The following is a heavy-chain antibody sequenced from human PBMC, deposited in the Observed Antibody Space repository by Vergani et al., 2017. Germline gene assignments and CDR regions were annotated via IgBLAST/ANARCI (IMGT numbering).Heavy chain of an antibody. CDR3: AKDALRASIFGVAIFDY. J-gene: IGHJ4*02. CDR2: ISGSGGST. Sequence: EVQLLESGGGLVQPGGSLRLSCAASGFTFSSYAMSWARQAPGKGLEWVSAISGSGGSTYYADSVKGRFTISRDNSKNTLYLQMNSLRAEDTAVYYCAKDALRASIFGVAIFDYWGQGTLVTVSS. V-gene: IGHV3-23*01. CDR1: GFTFSSYA. D-gene: IGHD3-3*01.